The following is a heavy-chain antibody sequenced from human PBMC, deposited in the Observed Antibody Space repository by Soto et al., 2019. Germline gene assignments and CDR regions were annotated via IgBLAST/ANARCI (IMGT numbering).Heavy chain of an antibody. V-gene: IGHV1-18*01. D-gene: IGHD6-19*01. CDR2: IRGYSGDT. Sequence: QIQLVQSGAEVKKPGASVKVSCKPSDYPFTRYRSSWVRQAPGQGLECMGWIRGYSGDTNYAQKFQGRVALTTDTSTSTAYMELRSPRSDDTDVYYCASDNRAQSSCWYNYWGQGTLVIVSS. CDR3: ASDNRAQSSCWYNY. CDR1: DYPFTRYR. J-gene: IGHJ4*02.